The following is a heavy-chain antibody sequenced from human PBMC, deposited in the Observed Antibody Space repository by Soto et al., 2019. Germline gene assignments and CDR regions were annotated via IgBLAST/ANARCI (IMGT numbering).Heavy chain of an antibody. Sequence: QVQLQESGPGLVKPSETLSLTCIVSGGSISSGGHYWSWIRQLPGKGLEWIGYIYYGGKTYYNPSLXSXLXIXXDASTNQLSLDLHSVTAADTAVYYCARDQGYYFDCWGQGTLVTVSS. CDR1: GGSISSGGHY. V-gene: IGHV4-31*03. CDR3: ARDQGYYFDC. J-gene: IGHJ4*02. CDR2: IYYGGKT.